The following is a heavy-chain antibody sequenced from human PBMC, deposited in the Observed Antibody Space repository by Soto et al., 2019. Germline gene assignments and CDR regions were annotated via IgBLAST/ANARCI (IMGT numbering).Heavy chain of an antibody. V-gene: IGHV4-30-2*01. J-gene: IGHJ4*02. CDR2: MYHSGST. CDR3: ARHLGYSYGYYYDY. D-gene: IGHD5-18*01. Sequence: SETLSLTCAVSGGSISSGGYSWSWIRQPPGKGLEWIGYMYHSGSTYYNPSLKSRVTISIDRSKNQFSLKLSSVTAADTAVYYCARHLGYSYGYYYDYWGQGTLVTVSS. CDR1: GGSISSGGYS.